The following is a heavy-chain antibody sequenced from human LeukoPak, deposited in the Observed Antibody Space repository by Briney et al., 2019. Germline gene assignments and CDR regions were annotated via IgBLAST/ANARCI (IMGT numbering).Heavy chain of an antibody. CDR3: ARGEEAKLLWFGELLSSPFDY. CDR1: GFTFSNAW. CDR2: ISYDGSNK. Sequence: PGGSLRLSCAASGFTFSNAWMSWVRQAPGKGLEWVAVISYDGSNKYYADSVKGRFTISRDNSKNTLYLQMNSLRAEDTAVYYCARGEEAKLLWFGELLSSPFDYWGQGTLVTVSS. J-gene: IGHJ4*02. V-gene: IGHV3-30-3*01. D-gene: IGHD3-10*01.